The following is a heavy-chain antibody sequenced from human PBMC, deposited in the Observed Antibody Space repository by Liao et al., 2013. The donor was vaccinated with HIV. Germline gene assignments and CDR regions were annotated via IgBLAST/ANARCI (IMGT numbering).Heavy chain of an antibody. D-gene: IGHD3-3*01. CDR1: GGSISSYY. Sequence: QVQLQESGPGLVKPSETLSLTCTVSGGSISSYYWSWIRQPPGKGLEWIGYIYYSGSTNYNPSLKSRVTISVDTSKNQFSLKLSSVTAADTAVYYCARNPRITIFGVVISPLGYWGQGTLVTVSS. CDR2: IYYSGST. V-gene: IGHV4-59*12. CDR3: ARNPRITIFGVVISPLGY. J-gene: IGHJ4*02.